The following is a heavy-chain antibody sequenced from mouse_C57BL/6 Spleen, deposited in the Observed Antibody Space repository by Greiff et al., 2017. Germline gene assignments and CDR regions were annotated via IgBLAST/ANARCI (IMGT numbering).Heavy chain of an antibody. V-gene: IGHV1-85*01. Sequence: QVQLQQPGPELVKPGASVKLSCKASGYTFTSYDIHWVKQRPGQGLEWIGWIYPSGGSTKYNEKFKGKATLTVDKTSSTAYMELHSLTSEDSAVYFCARHDVGAFDYWGQGTTLTVSS. CDR1: GYTFTSYD. D-gene: IGHD3-3*01. J-gene: IGHJ2*01. CDR2: IYPSGGST. CDR3: ARHDVGAFDY.